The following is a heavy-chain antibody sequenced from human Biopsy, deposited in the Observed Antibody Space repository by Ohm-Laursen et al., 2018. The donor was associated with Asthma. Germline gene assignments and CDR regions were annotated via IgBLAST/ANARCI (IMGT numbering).Heavy chain of an antibody. Sequence: ESLKISCKASGYIFTSYWIGWVRQMPGKGLEWMGIIFPGDSDTIYSPSFQGQVTISADKSISTAYRQWSSLKPSDTAIYYCARLAYGSGSFFDFWGQGTLVTVAS. V-gene: IGHV5-51*01. CDR3: ARLAYGSGSFFDF. CDR1: GYIFTSYW. D-gene: IGHD3-10*01. J-gene: IGHJ4*02. CDR2: IFPGDSDT.